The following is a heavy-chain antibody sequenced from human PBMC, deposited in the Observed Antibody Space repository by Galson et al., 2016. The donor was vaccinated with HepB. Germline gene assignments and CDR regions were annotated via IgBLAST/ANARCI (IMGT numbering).Heavy chain of an antibody. V-gene: IGHV3-30-3*01. CDR1: GFTFSRRD. Sequence: SLRLSCAASGFTFSRRDMHWVRQAPGKGLEWVTVVSYDGSNKYYADSVKGRFTISRDNSKNTLYLQMNSLRPEDTAVYYCAGGFMPNYRYNNWFAPWGQGTLVTVSS. CDR3: AGGFMPNYRYNNWFAP. D-gene: IGHD3-16*01. CDR2: VSYDGSNK. J-gene: IGHJ5*02.